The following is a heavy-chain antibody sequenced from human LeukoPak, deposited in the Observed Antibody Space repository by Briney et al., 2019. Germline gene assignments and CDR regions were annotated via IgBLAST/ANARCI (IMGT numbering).Heavy chain of an antibody. D-gene: IGHD2-2*01. Sequence: SQTLSLTCAISGDSVSSNSVTWNWIRQSPSRGLEWLGRAYYRSTWYNDYAVSVRGRITVNPDTSKNQFSLHLNSVTPEDTAVYYCARRLTQYDCFDPWGQGILVTVSS. CDR2: AYYRSTWYN. J-gene: IGHJ5*02. V-gene: IGHV6-1*01. CDR1: GDSVSSNSVT. CDR3: ARRLTQYDCFDP.